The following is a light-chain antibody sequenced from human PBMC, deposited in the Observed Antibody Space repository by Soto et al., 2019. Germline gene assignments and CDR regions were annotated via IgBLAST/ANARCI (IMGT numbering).Light chain of an antibody. CDR2: AAS. CDR1: QTISSY. J-gene: IGKJ4*01. Sequence: IQMTQSPSSLSASVGDRVTITCRASQTISSYLNWYQQKPGKAPELLISAASSLQSGVPSRFSGSGSGTDFTLTIRSLQPEDFATYYCQQSYITPLTFGGGTKVDIK. V-gene: IGKV1-39*01. CDR3: QQSYITPLT.